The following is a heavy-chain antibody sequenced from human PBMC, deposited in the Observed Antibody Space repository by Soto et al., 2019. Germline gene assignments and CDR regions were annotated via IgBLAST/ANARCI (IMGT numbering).Heavy chain of an antibody. D-gene: IGHD6-19*01. Sequence: QVQLVQSGAEVKQPGSSVKVSCKTSGGTFSTYAIYWVRQAPGQGLEWMGAIIPLFGTADYAQKFQGRVTITADESTSTAYMELSSLRSEDTAVYYCARPKGSYSSGYYYFDYWGQGTPVTASS. CDR3: ARPKGSYSSGYYYFDY. V-gene: IGHV1-69*01. J-gene: IGHJ4*02. CDR2: IIPLFGTA. CDR1: GGTFSTYA.